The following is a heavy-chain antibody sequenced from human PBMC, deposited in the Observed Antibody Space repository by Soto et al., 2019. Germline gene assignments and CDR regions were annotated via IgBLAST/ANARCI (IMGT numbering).Heavy chain of an antibody. Sequence: SVKFSCKASGRTFSSYATSLVRQAPGQGLEWMGGIIPIFGTANYAQKFQGRVTITADESTSTAYMELSSLRSEDTAVYYCARTTRRSYGSDYWGQGTLVTSPQ. CDR2: IIPIFGTA. J-gene: IGHJ4*02. CDR3: ARTTRRSYGSDY. D-gene: IGHD4-17*01. V-gene: IGHV1-69*13. CDR1: GRTFSSYA.